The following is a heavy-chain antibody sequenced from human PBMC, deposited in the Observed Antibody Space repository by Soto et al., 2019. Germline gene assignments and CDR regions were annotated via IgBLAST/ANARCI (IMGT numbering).Heavy chain of an antibody. CDR3: APHTLDTGMPSGY. CDR2: ISAYNGNT. V-gene: IGHV1-18*01. CDR1: GYTFTSYG. Sequence: ASVKVSCKASGYTFTSYGISWVRQAPGQGLEWMGWISAYNGNTNYAQMLQGRVTLTTDTSTSTAYMELRSVRSDDTAVYYCAPHTLDTGMPSGYWGQGTLVTVSS. D-gene: IGHD5-18*01. J-gene: IGHJ4*02.